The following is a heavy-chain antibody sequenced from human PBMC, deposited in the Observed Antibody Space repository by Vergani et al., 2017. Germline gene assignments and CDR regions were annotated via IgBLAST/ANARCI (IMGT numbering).Heavy chain of an antibody. CDR1: GFTFDDYT. V-gene: IGHV3-43*01. CDR3: AREQPLAYSGGWDAQRLMDV. Sequence: EVQLVESGGVVVQPGGSLRLSCAASGFTFDDYTMHWVRQAPGKGLEWVSLISWDGGSTYYADSLKGRFTISRDNSKNSLYLQMNSLRTEYTALYYCAREQPLAYSGGWDAQRLMDVWGQGTTVTVSS. CDR2: ISWDGGST. D-gene: IGHD6-19*01. J-gene: IGHJ6*02.